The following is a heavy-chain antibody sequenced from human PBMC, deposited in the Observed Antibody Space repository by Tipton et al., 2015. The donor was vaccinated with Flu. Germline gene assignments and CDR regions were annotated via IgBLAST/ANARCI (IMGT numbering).Heavy chain of an antibody. V-gene: IGHV4-39*07. CDR3: ARDRAGDYSGFDP. CDR2: IYYSGTT. J-gene: IGHJ5*02. D-gene: IGHD4-17*01. Sequence: TLSLTCTVSGDSISTTIYYWGWVRQPPGKGLEWIGSIYYSGTTYYNPSLKSRATVSVDPPKNQFSLSLTSLTAADTAVYYCARDRAGDYSGFDPWGQGTLVTVSS. CDR1: GDSISTTIYY.